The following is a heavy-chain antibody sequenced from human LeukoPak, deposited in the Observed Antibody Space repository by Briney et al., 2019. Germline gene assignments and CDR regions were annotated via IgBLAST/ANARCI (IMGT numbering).Heavy chain of an antibody. CDR3: ARQSHYDFWSGFQSYNWFDP. Sequence: GGSLRLSCAASGFTFDDYGMSWVRQAPGKGLEWVSGINWNGGSTGYADSVKGRFTISRDNAKNSLYLQMNSLRAEDTALYYCARQSHYDFWSGFQSYNWFDPWGQETLVTVSS. J-gene: IGHJ5*02. CDR1: GFTFDDYG. V-gene: IGHV3-20*04. CDR2: INWNGGST. D-gene: IGHD3-3*01.